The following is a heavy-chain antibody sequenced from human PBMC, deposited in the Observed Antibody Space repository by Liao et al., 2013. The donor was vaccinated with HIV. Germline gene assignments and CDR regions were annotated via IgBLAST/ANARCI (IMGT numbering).Heavy chain of an antibody. CDR3: ARVYRGSYYGVVFRTYFDY. Sequence: QVQLQQWGAGLLKPSETLSLTCAVYGGSFSGYYWSWIRQPPGKGLEWIGEINHSGSTNYNPSLKSRVTISVDTSKNQFSLKLSSVTAADTAVYYCARVYRGSYYGVVFRTYFDYWAREPWSPSPQ. V-gene: IGHV4-34*01. D-gene: IGHD1-26*01. J-gene: IGHJ4*02. CDR2: INHSGST. CDR1: GGSFSGYY.